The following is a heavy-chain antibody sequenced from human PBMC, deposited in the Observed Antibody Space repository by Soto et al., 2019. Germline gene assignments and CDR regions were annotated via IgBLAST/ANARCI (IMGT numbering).Heavy chain of an antibody. V-gene: IGHV3-30*18. D-gene: IGHD6-19*01. CDR2: ISYDGSNK. J-gene: IGHJ4*02. CDR1: GFTFSSYG. Sequence: GGSLRLSCAASGFTFSSYGMHWVRQAPGKGLEWVEVISYDGSNKYYEDSVKGRFTISRDNSKNTLYLQMNSLRAEDTAVYYCAKDTVISSGLTWYFDXWGQVTLFTVSX. CDR3: AKDTVISSGLTWYFDX.